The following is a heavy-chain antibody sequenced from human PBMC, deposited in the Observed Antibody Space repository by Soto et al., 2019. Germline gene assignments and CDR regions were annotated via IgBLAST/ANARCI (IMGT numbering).Heavy chain of an antibody. V-gene: IGHV3-48*02. CDR1: GFTFSSYS. J-gene: IGHJ6*02. D-gene: IGHD6-13*01. CDR2: ISSSSSTI. CDR3: AREEQQLGYYYYGMDV. Sequence: GWSLRLSCAASGFTFSSYSMNWVRQAPGKGLEWVSYISSSSSTIYYADSVKGRFTISRDNAKNSLYLQMNSLRDEDTAVYYCAREEQQLGYYYYGMDVWGQGTTVTVSS.